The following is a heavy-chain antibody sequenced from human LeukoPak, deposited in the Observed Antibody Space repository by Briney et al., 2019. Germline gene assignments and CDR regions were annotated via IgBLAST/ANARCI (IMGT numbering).Heavy chain of an antibody. CDR2: INPNSGGT. Sequence: GASVKVSCKASGYTFTGYYMHWVRQAPGQGLEWMGWINPNSGGTNYAQKFQGRVTMTRDTSISTAYMELSRLRSDDTAVYYCAREGYCSGGSCGNWFDPWGQGTMVTVSS. V-gene: IGHV1-2*02. J-gene: IGHJ3*01. D-gene: IGHD2-15*01. CDR1: GYTFTGYY. CDR3: AREGYCSGGSCGNWFDP.